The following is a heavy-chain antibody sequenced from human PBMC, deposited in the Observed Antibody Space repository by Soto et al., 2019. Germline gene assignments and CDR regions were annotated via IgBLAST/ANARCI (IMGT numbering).Heavy chain of an antibody. Sequence: SSVQVSCKASGGTFSSYAISWVRQAPGQGLEWMGGIIPIFGTANYAQKFQGRVTITADKSTSTAYMELRSLRSDDTAVYYCARSAPFDIYAITPVEFWGQGTLVTVSS. CDR3: ARSAPFDIYAITPVEF. CDR2: IIPIFGTA. V-gene: IGHV1-69*06. CDR1: GGTFSSYA. J-gene: IGHJ4*02. D-gene: IGHD3-9*01.